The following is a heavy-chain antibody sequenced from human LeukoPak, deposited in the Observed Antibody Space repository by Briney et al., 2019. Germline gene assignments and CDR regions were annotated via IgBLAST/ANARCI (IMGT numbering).Heavy chain of an antibody. CDR1: SSYW. CDR2: IYYSGST. Sequence: SSYWMNWARQPPGKGLEWIGSIYYSGSTYYNPSLKSRVTISVDTSKNQFSLKLSSVTAADTAVYYCARHPSAAGILNPDYWGQGTLVTVSS. CDR3: ARHPSAAGILNPDY. V-gene: IGHV4-39*01. D-gene: IGHD6-13*01. J-gene: IGHJ4*02.